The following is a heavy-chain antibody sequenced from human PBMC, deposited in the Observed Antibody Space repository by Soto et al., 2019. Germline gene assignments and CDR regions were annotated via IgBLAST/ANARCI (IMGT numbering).Heavy chain of an antibody. CDR3: ARVDSSSGTYYFDY. J-gene: IGHJ4*02. Sequence: PSETLSLTCTVSGGSISSSSYYWGWIRQPPGKGLEWIGSIYYSGSTYYNPSLKSRVTISVDTSKDQFSLKLSSVTAADTAVYYCARVDSSSGTYYFDYWGQGTLVTVS. D-gene: IGHD6-13*01. V-gene: IGHV4-39*01. CDR2: IYYSGST. CDR1: GGSISSSSYY.